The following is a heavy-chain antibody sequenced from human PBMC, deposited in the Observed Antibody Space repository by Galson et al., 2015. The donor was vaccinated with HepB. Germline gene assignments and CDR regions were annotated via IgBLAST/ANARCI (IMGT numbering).Heavy chain of an antibody. CDR1: GFSVSDST. J-gene: IGHJ6*02. V-gene: IGHV3-73*01. D-gene: IGHD5-12*01. Sequence: SLRLSCAASGFSVSDSTIHWVRQAPGKGLEWLGRGRSKANSFATAYAASVKGRFAISVDDSNKAAYLRMNSLRTEDTGIYYCSRHAGGDDKWNYYGLDVWGLGTTVTVSS. CDR2: GRSKANSFAT. CDR3: SRHAGGDDKWNYYGLDV.